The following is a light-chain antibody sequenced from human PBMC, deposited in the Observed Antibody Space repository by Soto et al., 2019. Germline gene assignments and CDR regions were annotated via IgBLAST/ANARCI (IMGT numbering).Light chain of an antibody. CDR3: QQYYSYPLT. V-gene: IGKV1-39*01. CDR2: AAS. Sequence: DIQMTQSPSSLSASLGDRVTITSRASQSISSYLNWYQQKPGKAPKLLIYAASTLQSGVPSRFSGSGSGTDFTLTISCLQSEDFATYYCQQYYSYPLTFGQGTKVDI. J-gene: IGKJ1*01. CDR1: QSISSY.